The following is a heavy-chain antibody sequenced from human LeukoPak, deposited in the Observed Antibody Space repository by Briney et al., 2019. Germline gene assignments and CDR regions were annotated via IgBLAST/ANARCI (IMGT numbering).Heavy chain of an antibody. CDR2: ISSSSRYI. V-gene: IGHV3-21*01. Sequence: GGFLRLSCAASGFTFRDYTMNWVRQAPGKGLEWVASISSSSRYIYFANSVRGRFSISRDNAKNSLYLQMNSLRAEDTAVYYCAKDWPSRTATTEVPVDYWGQGTLVTVS. D-gene: IGHD1/OR15-1a*01. CDR1: GFTFRDYT. J-gene: IGHJ4*02. CDR3: AKDWPSRTATTEVPVDY.